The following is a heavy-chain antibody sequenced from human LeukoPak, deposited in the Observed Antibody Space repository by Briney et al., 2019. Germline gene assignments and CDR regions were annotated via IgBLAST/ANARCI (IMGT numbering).Heavy chain of an antibody. CDR1: GFTFSNAW. V-gene: IGHV3-15*01. CDR2: IKSKTDGGTT. CDR3: TTDRIGAGRAEYYFDY. Sequence: GGSLRLSCAASGFTFSNAWMSWVRQAPGKGLEWVGRIKSKTDGGTTDYAAPVKGRFTISRDDSKNTLYLQMNSLKTEDTAVYYCTTDRIGAGRAEYYFDYWGQGTLVTVSS. J-gene: IGHJ4*02. D-gene: IGHD6-13*01.